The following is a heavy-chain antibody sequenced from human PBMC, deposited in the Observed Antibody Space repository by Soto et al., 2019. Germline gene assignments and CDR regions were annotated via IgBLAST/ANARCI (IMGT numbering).Heavy chain of an antibody. CDR3: ARGMGYCTNGVCSDYYRLDV. V-gene: IGHV6-1*01. Sequence: SQTLSLTCAISGDSFSSNSAAWNWIRQSPSRGLEWLGRTYYRSKWYNDYAVSVKSRITINPDTSKNQFSLQLNSVTPEDTAVYYCARGMGYCTNGVCSDYYRLDVWGQGTTVTVSS. J-gene: IGHJ6*02. CDR1: GDSFSSNSAA. D-gene: IGHD2-8*01. CDR2: TYYRSKWYN.